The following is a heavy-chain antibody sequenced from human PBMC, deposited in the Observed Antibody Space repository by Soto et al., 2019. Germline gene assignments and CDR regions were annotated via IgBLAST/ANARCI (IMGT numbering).Heavy chain of an antibody. V-gene: IGHV4-34*01. Sequence: PSETLSLTCAVYGGSFSGYYWSWIRQPPGKGLEWIGEINHSGSTNYNPSLKSRVTISVDTSKNQFSLKLSSVTAADTAVYYCARVLLGYWSGGSCYGGYYFDYWGQATLVTVSS. D-gene: IGHD2-15*01. CDR3: ARVLLGYWSGGSCYGGYYFDY. CDR1: GGSFSGYY. CDR2: INHSGST. J-gene: IGHJ4*02.